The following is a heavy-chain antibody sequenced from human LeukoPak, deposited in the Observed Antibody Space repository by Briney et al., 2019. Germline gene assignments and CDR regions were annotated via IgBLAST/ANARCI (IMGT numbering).Heavy chain of an antibody. V-gene: IGHV5-10-1*01. CDR2: IDPSDSYT. J-gene: IGHJ4*02. Sequence: GESLRISCKGSGYSFTSYWISWVRRMPGKGLEWMGRIDPSDSYTNYSPSFQGHVTISADKSISTAYLQWSSLKASDTAMYYCALGRSQLRYFDWLLWSYWGQGTLVTVSS. CDR1: GYSFTSYW. CDR3: ALGRSQLRYFDWLLWSY. D-gene: IGHD3-9*01.